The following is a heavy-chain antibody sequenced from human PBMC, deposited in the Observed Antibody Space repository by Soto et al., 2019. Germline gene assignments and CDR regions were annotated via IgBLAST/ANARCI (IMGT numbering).Heavy chain of an antibody. CDR2: IWYDGSNK. CDR1: GFTFSSYG. Sequence: PGGSLRLSCAASGFTFSSYGMHWVRQAPGKGLEWVAVIWYDGSNKYYADSVKGRFTISRDNSKNTLYLRMNSLRAEDTAVYYCAREISSSGWYIDAFDIWGQGTMVTVSS. CDR3: AREISSSGWYIDAFDI. D-gene: IGHD6-19*01. J-gene: IGHJ3*02. V-gene: IGHV3-33*01.